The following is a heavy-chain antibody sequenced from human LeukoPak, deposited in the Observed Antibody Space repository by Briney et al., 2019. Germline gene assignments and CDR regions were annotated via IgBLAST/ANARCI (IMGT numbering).Heavy chain of an antibody. CDR2: ISWNGGSI. CDR1: GFTFSGYA. D-gene: IGHD6-13*01. V-gene: IGHV3-9*01. CDR3: AKDITYLRSRIAAAGRECDY. Sequence: GGSLRLSCAASGFTFSGYAMHWVRQAPGKGLEWVSGISWNGGSISYADSVKGRFIISRDNAKNSLYLQMNSLRAEDTALYDCAKDITYLRSRIAAAGRECDYWGRGTLVTVSS. J-gene: IGHJ4*02.